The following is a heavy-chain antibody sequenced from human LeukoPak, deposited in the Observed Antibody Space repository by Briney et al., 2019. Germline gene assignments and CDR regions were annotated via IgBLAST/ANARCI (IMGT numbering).Heavy chain of an antibody. Sequence: SETLSLTCTVSGGSISSSSYYWGWIRQPPGKGLEWVGSIYSSGSTYYNPSLKSRVTISVDTSKNQFSLKLSSVTATDTSVYYCVRQKAPVHRMVRGGVAPADLTCDYWGQGTLVTVSS. CDR3: VRQKAPVHRMVRGGVAPADLTCDY. V-gene: IGHV4-39*01. CDR2: IYSSGST. D-gene: IGHD3-10*01. CDR1: GGSISSSSYY. J-gene: IGHJ4*02.